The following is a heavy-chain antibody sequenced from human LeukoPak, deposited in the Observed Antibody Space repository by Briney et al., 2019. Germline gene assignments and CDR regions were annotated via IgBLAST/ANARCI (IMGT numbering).Heavy chain of an antibody. CDR3: AGGVVVAGTIWFDP. Sequence: PSETLSLTCAVSGGSFSGYYWNWIRQPPGKGLEWVGEINHSGSTNYNPSLKSRVTISVDTSKNQFSLKLSSVTAADAAVYYCAGGVVVAGTIWFDPWGQGTLVTVSS. J-gene: IGHJ5*02. CDR2: INHSGST. V-gene: IGHV4-34*01. CDR1: GGSFSGYY. D-gene: IGHD6-19*01.